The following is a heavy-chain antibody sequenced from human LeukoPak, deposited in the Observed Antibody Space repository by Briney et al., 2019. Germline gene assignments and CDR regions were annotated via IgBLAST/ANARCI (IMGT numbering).Heavy chain of an antibody. Sequence: PSETLSLTCAVYGGSFSGYYWSWIRQPPGKGLEWIGEINHSGSTNYNPSLKSRVTISVDTSKNQFSLKLSSVTAADTAVYYCARGMNVLLWFGESQRAGFDPWGQGTLVTVSS. CDR3: ARGMNVLLWFGESQRAGFDP. D-gene: IGHD3-10*01. V-gene: IGHV4-34*01. CDR2: INHSGST. CDR1: GGSFSGYY. J-gene: IGHJ5*02.